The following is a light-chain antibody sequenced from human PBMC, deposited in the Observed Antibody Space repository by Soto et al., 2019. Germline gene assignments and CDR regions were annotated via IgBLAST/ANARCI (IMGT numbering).Light chain of an antibody. CDR2: AAS. CDR1: QSITGY. J-gene: IGKJ2*01. V-gene: IGKV1-39*01. CDR3: QQSHNIPYT. Sequence: DIQMTQSPSSLSASVGDRVMITCRASQSITGYLNWYQQKPGKAPKLLIYAASNLQSGVPSRFSGSGSGSDFTITISSLQPEDFATYFCQQSHNIPYTFGQGTKLEIK.